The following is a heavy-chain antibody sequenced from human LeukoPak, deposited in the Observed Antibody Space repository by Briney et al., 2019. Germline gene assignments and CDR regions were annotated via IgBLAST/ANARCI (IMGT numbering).Heavy chain of an antibody. J-gene: IGHJ4*02. CDR3: AKDAHYDILTGYYKVTRPPSDY. CDR2: ISGSGGST. CDR1: GFTFSSYA. Sequence: GGSLRLSCAASGFTFSSYAMSWVRQAPGKGLEWVSAISGSGGSTYYADSVKGRFTISRDNSKNTLYLQMNSLRAEDTAVYYCAKDAHYDILTGYYKVTRPPSDYWGRGTLVTVSS. V-gene: IGHV3-23*01. D-gene: IGHD3-9*01.